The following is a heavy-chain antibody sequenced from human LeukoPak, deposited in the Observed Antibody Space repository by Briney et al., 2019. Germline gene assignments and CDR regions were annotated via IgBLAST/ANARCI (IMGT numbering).Heavy chain of an antibody. D-gene: IGHD4-17*01. CDR3: ARATYGGDYEGIDY. V-gene: IGHV1-2*02. CDR1: GYTFTGYY. Sequence: GASVKVSCKASGYTFTGYYMHWVRQAPGQGLEWMGWINPNSGGTNYAQKFQGRVTMTRDTSISTAYMELSRLRSDDTAVYYCARATYGGDYEGIDYWGQGTLVTVSS. J-gene: IGHJ4*02. CDR2: INPNSGGT.